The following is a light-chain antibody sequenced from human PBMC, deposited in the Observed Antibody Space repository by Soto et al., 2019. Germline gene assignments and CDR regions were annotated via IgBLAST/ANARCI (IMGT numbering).Light chain of an antibody. V-gene: IGLV2-14*01. Sequence: QSPLTQPASVSGSPGQSITVSCTGTSNDVGGYNYVSWYQQHPGKAPKLLIYDVTNRPSGVSDRFSGSKSGNTASLTISGLQAEDEADYYCSSYTSSHTLVFGSGTKLTVL. CDR2: DVT. CDR1: SNDVGGYNY. J-gene: IGLJ1*01. CDR3: SSYTSSHTLV.